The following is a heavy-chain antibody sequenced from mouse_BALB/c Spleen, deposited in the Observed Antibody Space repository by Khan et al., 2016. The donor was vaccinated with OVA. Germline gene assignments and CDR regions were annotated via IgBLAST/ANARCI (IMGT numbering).Heavy chain of an antibody. J-gene: IGHJ4*01. V-gene: IGHV1-7*01. CDR1: GYTFTSYW. D-gene: IGHD1-1*01. CDR3: ARCEQYLYGSVGDAMDY. CDR2: INPSTGYA. Sequence: QVHLQQSGTELAKPGASVKMSCKASGYTFTSYWIHWVKQRPGQGLEWIGYINPSTGYAEYNQTFKDKDTLTADKSSSTAYMQLSSLTSEDSAGACCARCEQYLYGSVGDAMDYWGQGTSVTVSS.